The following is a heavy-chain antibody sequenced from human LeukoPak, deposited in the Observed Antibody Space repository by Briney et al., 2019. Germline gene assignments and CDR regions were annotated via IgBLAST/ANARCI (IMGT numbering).Heavy chain of an antibody. V-gene: IGHV4-31*03. J-gene: IGHJ4*02. CDR1: GDSITTVDHQ. CDR3: GRVKPYYDSSGYIDF. Sequence: SETLSLTCSVSGDSITTVDHQWTWIRQHPGKGLEWIGYISYSGVTHYNPSLKSRISISVDASKNQFSLRLGSVTAADTAIYYCGRVKPYYDSSGYIDFWGQGALVTVSS. CDR2: ISYSGVT. D-gene: IGHD3-22*01.